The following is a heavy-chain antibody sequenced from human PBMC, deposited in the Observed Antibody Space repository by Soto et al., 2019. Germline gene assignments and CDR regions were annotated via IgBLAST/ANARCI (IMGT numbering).Heavy chain of an antibody. CDR3: AHLALQSREWLVREDFDY. D-gene: IGHD6-19*01. CDR2: IYWNDDK. J-gene: IGHJ4*02. CDR1: GFSLSTSGVG. V-gene: IGHV2-5*01. Sequence: SGPTLVNPTQTLTLTCTFSGFSLSTSGVGVGWIRQPPGKALEWLALIYWNDDKRYSPSLKSRLTITKDTSKNQVVLTMTNVDPVDTATYYCAHLALQSREWLVREDFDYWGQGTLVTVSS.